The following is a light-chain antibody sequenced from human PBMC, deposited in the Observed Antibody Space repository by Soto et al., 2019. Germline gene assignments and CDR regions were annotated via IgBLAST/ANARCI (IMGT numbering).Light chain of an antibody. V-gene: IGKV3-15*01. J-gene: IGKJ4*01. CDR3: QQYNNWPPPLT. Sequence: EIVMTQSPATLSVSPGERATLSCRASQSVSSNLAWYQQKPGQAPRLLIYGASTMATGIPARFSGSGSGTEFTLTISSLQSEDFAVYYCQQYNNWPPPLTFGGGTKVAIK. CDR1: QSVSSN. CDR2: GAS.